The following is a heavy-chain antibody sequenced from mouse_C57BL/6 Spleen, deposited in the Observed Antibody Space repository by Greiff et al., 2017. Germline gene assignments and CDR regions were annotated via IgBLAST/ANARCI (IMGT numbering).Heavy chain of an antibody. D-gene: IGHD1-1*01. CDR1: GFTFSDYG. Sequence: EVMLVESGGGLVKPGGSLKLSCAASGFTFSDYGMHWVRQAPEKGLEWVAYISSGSSTISYADTVKGRFTISRDNAKNTLFLQMTSLRSEDTAMYYCARPEGSRYFDVWGTGTTVTVSS. CDR3: ARPEGSRYFDV. J-gene: IGHJ1*03. V-gene: IGHV5-17*01. CDR2: ISSGSSTI.